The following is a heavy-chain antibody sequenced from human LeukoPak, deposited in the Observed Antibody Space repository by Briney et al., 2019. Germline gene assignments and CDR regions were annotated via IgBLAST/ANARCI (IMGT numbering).Heavy chain of an antibody. D-gene: IGHD4-17*01. CDR1: GFTFSDYA. Sequence: GGSLRLSCAASGFTFSDYALIWVRQAPGKGLEWISAIRGTGGTTYYADSVKGRCTISGDNSRNTVYLQMNSLRAEDTALYFCGKDPNGDYVGAFDFWGPGTMVTVSS. V-gene: IGHV3-23*01. CDR2: IRGTGGTT. CDR3: GKDPNGDYVGAFDF. J-gene: IGHJ3*01.